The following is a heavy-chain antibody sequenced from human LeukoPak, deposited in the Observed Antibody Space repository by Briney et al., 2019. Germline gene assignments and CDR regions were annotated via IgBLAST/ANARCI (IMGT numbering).Heavy chain of an antibody. Sequence: SETLSLTCTVSGGSISSYYWSWIRQPPGKGLEWIGYIYYSGSTNYNPSLKSRVTISVDTSKNQFSLKLSSVTAADTAVYYCARCELTMVRGVIINRWFDPWGQGTLVTVSS. CDR2: IYYSGST. V-gene: IGHV4-59*01. CDR3: ARCELTMVRGVIINRWFDP. J-gene: IGHJ5*02. CDR1: GGSISSYY. D-gene: IGHD3-10*01.